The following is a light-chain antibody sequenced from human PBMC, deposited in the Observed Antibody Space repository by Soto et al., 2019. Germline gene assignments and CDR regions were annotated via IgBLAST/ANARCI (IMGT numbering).Light chain of an antibody. Sequence: EIVLTQSPATLSLSPGERATLSCRASQSVSSYLAWYQQKPGQAPRLLIYDASNTATGIPARFSGSGSGTDFSHTISSLEPDDFAVYYCQQRSNWRGITFGQGTRLEIK. CDR2: DAS. CDR1: QSVSSY. V-gene: IGKV3-11*01. J-gene: IGKJ5*01. CDR3: QQRSNWRGIT.